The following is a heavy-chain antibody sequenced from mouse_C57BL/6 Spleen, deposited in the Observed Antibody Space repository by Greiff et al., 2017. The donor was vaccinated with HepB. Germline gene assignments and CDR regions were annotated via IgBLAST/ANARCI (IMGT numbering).Heavy chain of an antibody. J-gene: IGHJ1*03. V-gene: IGHV5-6*01. D-gene: IGHD2-3*01. CDR1: GFTFSSYG. Sequence: EVNVVESGGDLVKPGGSLKLSCAASGFTFSSYGMSWVRQTPDKRLEWVATISSGGSYTYYPDSVKGRFTISRDNAKNTLYLQMSSLKSEDTAMYYCARPDGYYPHWYFDVWGTGTTVTVSS. CDR2: ISSGGSYT. CDR3: ARPDGYYPHWYFDV.